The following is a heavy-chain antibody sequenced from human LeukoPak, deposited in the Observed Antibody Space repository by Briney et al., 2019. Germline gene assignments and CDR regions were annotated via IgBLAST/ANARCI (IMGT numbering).Heavy chain of an antibody. V-gene: IGHV3-23*01. Sequence: GGSLRLSCVASGFTFSTYAMSWVRQAPGKGLEWVSAISGGGGSTHYADSVKGRFTISRDNSKNTLFLQMSSLRADDTAIYYCAKHYDISGYYPYWGQGTLVTVSS. J-gene: IGHJ4*02. D-gene: IGHD3-22*01. CDR3: AKHYDISGYYPY. CDR1: GFTFSTYA. CDR2: ISGGGGST.